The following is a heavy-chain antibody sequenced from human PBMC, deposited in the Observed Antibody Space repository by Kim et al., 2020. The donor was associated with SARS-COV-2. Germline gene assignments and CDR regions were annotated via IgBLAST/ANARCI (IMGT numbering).Heavy chain of an antibody. D-gene: IGHD6-19*01. Sequence: ASVKVSCKASGYTFTNYNINWVRQATGQGLEWMGWMNPNSGNTGFAQKFQGRVAMTRNTSITTAYMELSSLRSEDTALYYCARGKQWLVPDDAFDTWGQGTMVPVSS. V-gene: IGHV1-8*01. J-gene: IGHJ3*02. CDR2: MNPNSGNT. CDR1: GYTFTNYN. CDR3: ARGKQWLVPDDAFDT.